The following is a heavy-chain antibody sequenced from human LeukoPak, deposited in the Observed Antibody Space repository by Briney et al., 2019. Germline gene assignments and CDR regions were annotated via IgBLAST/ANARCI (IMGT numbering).Heavy chain of an antibody. J-gene: IGHJ4*02. V-gene: IGHV4-39*01. CDR3: ARRTPGPYDY. CDR1: VRSISSSSYY. D-gene: IGHD1-1*01. Sequence: PSETLSLTRTVSVRSISSSSYYWGWIRQPPGKGLEWIGSIYYSGSTYYNPSLKSRVTISVDTSKNQFSLKLSSVTAADTAVYYCARRTPGPYDYWGQGTLVTVSS. CDR2: IYYSGST.